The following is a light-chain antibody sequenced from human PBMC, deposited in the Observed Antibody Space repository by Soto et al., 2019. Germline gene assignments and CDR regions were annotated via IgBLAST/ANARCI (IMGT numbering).Light chain of an antibody. CDR2: DAS. CDR1: QTVSSS. J-gene: IGKJ5*01. CDR3: HHRGNGIT. Sequence: EFVLPQSPGTLSLSPGESSTLSRRASQTVSSSLAWYQQKPGQDPRLLIYDASNRATGIPARFSGSGSGTDFTLTISSLEPEDFAVYYCHHRGNGITFGQGKRLEIK. V-gene: IGKV3-11*01.